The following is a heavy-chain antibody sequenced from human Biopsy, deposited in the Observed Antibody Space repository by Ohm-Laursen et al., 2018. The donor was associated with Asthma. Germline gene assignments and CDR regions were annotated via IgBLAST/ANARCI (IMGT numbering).Heavy chain of an antibody. Sequence: SSVKVSCKASGGTFSRYAISWVRQAPRQGLEWMGGLIPVLGTADYAPMFEGRVTITADESTSTAYLELNRLRSDDTAVYYCARDALHDNSAYIGDAFDFWGQGTMVTVPS. V-gene: IGHV1-69*01. CDR3: ARDALHDNSAYIGDAFDF. CDR1: GGTFSRYA. CDR2: LIPVLGTA. D-gene: IGHD3-22*01. J-gene: IGHJ3*01.